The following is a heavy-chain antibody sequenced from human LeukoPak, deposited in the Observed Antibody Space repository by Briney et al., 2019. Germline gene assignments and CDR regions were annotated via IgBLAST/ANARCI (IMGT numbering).Heavy chain of an antibody. J-gene: IGHJ5*02. CDR3: ARDLGYCGGDCYSDWFDP. D-gene: IGHD2-21*02. Sequence: PGGSLRLSCAASGLTLSTDWMSWVRQAPGKGLEWVACIKKDGNEKYYVDSVKGRFTVSRDNAKNSLYLQMNSLRAEDTAVYYCARDLGYCGGDCYSDWFDPWGQGTLVTVSS. CDR1: GLTLSTDW. CDR2: IKKDGNEK. V-gene: IGHV3-7*01.